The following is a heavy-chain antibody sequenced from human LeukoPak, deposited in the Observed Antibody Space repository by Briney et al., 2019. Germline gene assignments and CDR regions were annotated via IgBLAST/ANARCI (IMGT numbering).Heavy chain of an antibody. V-gene: IGHV4-59*13. CDR1: GGSIRSYY. CDR3: ASAAKQLSSASMLDY. D-gene: IGHD6-6*01. Sequence: SEPLSLTCSVSGGSIRSYYWSWIRQPPGKGLEGFGYIYYSPSTTYTPSLTSRVTISVDTSKNQFSLNLSSVTAADTAVYYCASAAKQLSSASMLDYWGQGTLVTVSS. CDR2: IYYSPST. J-gene: IGHJ4*02.